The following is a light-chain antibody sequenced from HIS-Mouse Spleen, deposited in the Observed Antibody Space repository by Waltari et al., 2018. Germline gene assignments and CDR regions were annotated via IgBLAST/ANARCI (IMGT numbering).Light chain of an antibody. CDR2: SNN. Sequence: QSVLTQPPSASGTPGQRVTISCSGSSSNIGSNTVNWYQQLPGTAPKLLIYSNNQRPSGVPDRFAGSKSGTSASLAISVLQSEDEADYYCAAWDDSLNGNYVFGTGTKVTVL. V-gene: IGLV1-44*01. CDR3: AAWDDSLNGNYV. J-gene: IGLJ1*01. CDR1: SSNIGSNT.